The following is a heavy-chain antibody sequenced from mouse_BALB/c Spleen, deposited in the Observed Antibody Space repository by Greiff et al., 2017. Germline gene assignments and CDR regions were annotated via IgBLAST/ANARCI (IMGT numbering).Heavy chain of an antibody. V-gene: IGHV1S16*01. CDR2: INPSNGGT. J-gene: IGHJ3*01. CDR1: GYTFTSYY. CDR3: TILGFAY. Sequence: VQLQQSGAELVKPGASVKLSSKASGYTFTSYYMYWVKQRPGQGLEWIGEINPSNGGTNFNEKFKSKATLTVDKSSSTAYMQLSSLTSEDSAVYYCTILGFAYWGQGTLVTVSA.